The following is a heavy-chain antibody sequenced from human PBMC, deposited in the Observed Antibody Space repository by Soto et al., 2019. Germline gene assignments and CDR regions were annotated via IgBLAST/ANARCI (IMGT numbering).Heavy chain of an antibody. CDR1: GFTFSTYC. Sequence: PGGSLRLSCAASGFTFSTYCMHWVRHTPGTGLVWVSRTCRYGRELYYADSVKGRFTISRDDAKNTLYLQMDSLRVEDTGIYYCVRGTTAWRGVDYWGQGALVTVSS. D-gene: IGHD1-1*01. J-gene: IGHJ4*02. V-gene: IGHV3-74*01. CDR3: VRGTTAWRGVDY. CDR2: TCRYGREL.